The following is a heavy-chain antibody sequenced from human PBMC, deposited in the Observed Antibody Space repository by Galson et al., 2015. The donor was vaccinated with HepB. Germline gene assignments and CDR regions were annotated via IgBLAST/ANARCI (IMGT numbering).Heavy chain of an antibody. D-gene: IGHD3-16*01. CDR3: AFGYFFDY. CDR2: VSNDGGTT. Sequence: SLRLSCAASGFIFSNYAMSWVRQAPGKGLEWVSTVSNDGGTTYYTDSVKGRFTISRDNSKNTLSLQMNSLSAEDTAVYYCAFGYFFDYWGQGTLVTVSS. V-gene: IGHV3-23*01. CDR1: GFIFSNYA. J-gene: IGHJ4*02.